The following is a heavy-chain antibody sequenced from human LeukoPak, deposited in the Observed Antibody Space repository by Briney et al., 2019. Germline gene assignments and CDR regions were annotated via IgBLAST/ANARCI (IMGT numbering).Heavy chain of an antibody. CDR2: IYYSGST. J-gene: IGHJ4*02. CDR3: ATSLHISAPFDV. D-gene: IGHD2-21*01. CDR1: GGSISSSSYY. Sequence: SETLSLTCTVSGGSISSSSYYWGWIRQPPGKGLEWIGSIYYSGSTYYNPSLKSRVTISVDTSKNQFSLKLSSPTAADTAVYYCATSLHISAPFDVWGQGTLVTVSS. V-gene: IGHV4-39*01.